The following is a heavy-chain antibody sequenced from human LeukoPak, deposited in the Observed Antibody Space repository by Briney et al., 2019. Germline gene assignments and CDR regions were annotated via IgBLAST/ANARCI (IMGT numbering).Heavy chain of an antibody. D-gene: IGHD1-26*01. CDR3: ARVRATRLRIAFDI. J-gene: IGHJ3*02. CDR2: INHSGST. V-gene: IGHV4-34*01. Sequence: SETLCLTCAVYGGSFSGYYWSWIRQPPGKGLEWIGEINHSGSTNYNPSLKSRVTISVDTSKNQFSLKLSSVTAADTAVYYCARVRATRLRIAFDIWGQGTMVTVSS. CDR1: GGSFSGYY.